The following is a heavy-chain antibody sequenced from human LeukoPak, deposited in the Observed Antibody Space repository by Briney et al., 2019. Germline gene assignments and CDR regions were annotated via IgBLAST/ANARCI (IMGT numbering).Heavy chain of an antibody. J-gene: IGHJ4*02. D-gene: IGHD6-19*01. CDR2: INPKSGVT. CDR3: ARRIAVAGSPVYYFDY. V-gene: IGHV1-2*02. Sequence: ASVKVSCKASAYTLSGYYMHWVRQAPGQGLEWMGWINPKSGVTNYAQKLQGRVTMTWDTSINTTFMEPSRLRSDDTAVYYCARRIAVAGSPVYYFDYWGQGTLVTVSS. CDR1: AYTLSGYY.